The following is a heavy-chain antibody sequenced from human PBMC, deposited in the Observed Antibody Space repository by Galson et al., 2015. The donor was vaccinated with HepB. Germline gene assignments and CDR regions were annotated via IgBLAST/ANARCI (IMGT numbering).Heavy chain of an antibody. CDR1: GYTFTSYG. Sequence: SVKVSCKASGYTFTSYGISWVRQAPGQGLEWMGWISTYNGNTHYAQKLQGRVTMTTDTSTSTAYMELRSLRSDDTAAYYCARNSRLYYFDYWGQGTLVTVSS. D-gene: IGHD4-23*01. J-gene: IGHJ4*02. CDR3: ARNSRLYYFDY. V-gene: IGHV1-18*01. CDR2: ISTYNGNT.